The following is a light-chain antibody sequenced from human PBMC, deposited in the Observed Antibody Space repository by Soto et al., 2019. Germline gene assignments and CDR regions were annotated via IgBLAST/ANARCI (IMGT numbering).Light chain of an antibody. CDR2: DVS. V-gene: IGLV2-14*01. J-gene: IGLJ1*01. Sequence: QSVLTQPDSVSGSPGQSITISCVGASGDIGDYNYVSWYQQHPGKVPKLMIYDVSNRPSGVSNRFSGSKSGNTASLTISGLQAEDEAPYYCSSYTSSSTYFFGSESKVTI. CDR3: SSYTSSSTYF. CDR1: SGDIGDYNY.